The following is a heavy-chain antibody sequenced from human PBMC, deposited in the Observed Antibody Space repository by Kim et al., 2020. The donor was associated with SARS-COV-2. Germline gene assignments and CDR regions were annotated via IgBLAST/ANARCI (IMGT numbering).Heavy chain of an antibody. J-gene: IGHJ5*02. Sequence: NYNPSLKSRVTISVDTSKNQFSLKLSSVTAADTAVYYCARGGPRVAGFDPWGQGTLVTVSS. D-gene: IGHD2-15*01. V-gene: IGHV4-59*09. CDR3: ARGGPRVAGFDP.